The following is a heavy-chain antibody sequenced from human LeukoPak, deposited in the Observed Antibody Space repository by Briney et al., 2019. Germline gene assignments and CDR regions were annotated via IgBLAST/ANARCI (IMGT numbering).Heavy chain of an antibody. J-gene: IGHJ4*02. CDR2: ISSSSSYI. D-gene: IGHD3-9*01. CDR1: VFTFSSYS. V-gene: IGHV3-21*01. CDR3: AGYYAILTGYYSLDY. Sequence: GGSLRLSCAASVFTFSSYSMNWVREAPGKGLEWVSSISSSSSYIYYADSVKGRFTISRDNAKNSLYLQMNRLRAEDTAVYYCAGYYAILTGYYSLDYWGQGTLVTVSS.